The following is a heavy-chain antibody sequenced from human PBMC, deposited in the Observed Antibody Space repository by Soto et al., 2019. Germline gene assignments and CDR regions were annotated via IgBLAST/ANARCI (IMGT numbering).Heavy chain of an antibody. CDR2: LYYSGNT. CDR3: ARGGGSTFNWFDP. V-gene: IGHV4-39*01. D-gene: IGHD2-15*01. CDR1: GGSISSFNYF. J-gene: IGHJ5*02. Sequence: QLQLQESGPGLVKPSETLSLTCTVSGGSISSFNYFWGWIRQPPGKGLGWIGSLYYSGNTYYNPSLHSRVTIPVDTPKTQCTLPLRSVTAADTAVYYCARGGGSTFNWFDPWGQGTLVTVSP.